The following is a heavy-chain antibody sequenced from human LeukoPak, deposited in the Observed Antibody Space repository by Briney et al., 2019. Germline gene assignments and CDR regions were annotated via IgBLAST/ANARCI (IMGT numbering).Heavy chain of an antibody. J-gene: IGHJ3*01. CDR3: ATAIVFGDCFDF. CDR1: GYTLTELS. D-gene: IGHD2/OR15-2a*01. V-gene: IGHV1-24*01. Sequence: ASVKASCKVSGYTLTELSMHWVRQAPGKGLEWMGGFDPEDGETIYAQKFQGRVTMTEDTSTDTAYMELSSLRSEDTAAYYCATAIVFGDCFDFRGQGTMVNVFS. CDR2: FDPEDGET.